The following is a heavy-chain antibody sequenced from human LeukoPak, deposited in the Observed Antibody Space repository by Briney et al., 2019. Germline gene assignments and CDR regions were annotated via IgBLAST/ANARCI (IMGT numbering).Heavy chain of an antibody. Sequence: PGGSLRLSCAASGFTFSSYAMSWVRQAPGKGLEWVSSMSSTGSSTYYADLVKGRFTISRDSARNSLYLQMNNLRAEDTAVYYCARGRVGSSSSAFDIWGQGTMVTVSS. CDR3: ARGRVGSSSSAFDI. V-gene: IGHV3-21*01. D-gene: IGHD6-6*01. CDR1: GFTFSSYA. J-gene: IGHJ3*02. CDR2: MSSTGSST.